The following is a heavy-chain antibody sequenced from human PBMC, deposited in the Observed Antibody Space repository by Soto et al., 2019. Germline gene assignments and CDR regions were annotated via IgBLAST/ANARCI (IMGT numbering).Heavy chain of an antibody. CDR1: GFTFSSYW. Sequence: EVQLVESGGGLVQPGGSLRLSCAASGFTFSSYWMYWVRQAPGKGLEWVSHMNNDGSYTIYAESVNGRFTFSRDNVKKTMYLQMISLRVVDAAVYYWVSRGYMPACDIWGQGTMVTVSS. CDR3: VSRGYMPACDI. V-gene: IGHV3-74*01. J-gene: IGHJ3*02. D-gene: IGHD6-13*01. CDR2: MNNDGSYT.